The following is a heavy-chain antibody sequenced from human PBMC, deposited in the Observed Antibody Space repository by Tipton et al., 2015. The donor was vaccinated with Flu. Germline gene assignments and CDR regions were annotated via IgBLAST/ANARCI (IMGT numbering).Heavy chain of an antibody. D-gene: IGHD1/OR15-1a*01. J-gene: IGHJ4*02. CDR2: IYSGDTT. V-gene: IGHV3-53*01. CDR1: GFTVSYSY. Sequence: SLRLSCAASGFTVSYSYMGWVRQAPGKGLELVSLIYSGDTTYYAESVKGRFTISRDNSKNSLYLQLNSLRPEDTAIYYCARGGWASDTNNLLDYWGQGTLVTVSS. CDR3: ARGGWASDTNNLLDY.